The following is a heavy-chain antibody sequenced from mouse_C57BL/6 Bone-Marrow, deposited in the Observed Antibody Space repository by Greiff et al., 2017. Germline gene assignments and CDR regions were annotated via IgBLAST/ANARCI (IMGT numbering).Heavy chain of an antibody. CDR3: ARDYYGIYFDV. J-gene: IGHJ1*03. V-gene: IGHV5-16*01. D-gene: IGHD1-1*01. Sequence: EVQRVESEGGLVQPGSSMKLSCTASGFTFSDYYMAWVRQVPEKGLEWVANINYDGSSTYYLDSLKSRFIISRDNAKNILCLQMSSLKSEDTATYYCARDYYGIYFDVWGTGTTVTVSS. CDR2: INYDGSST. CDR1: GFTFSDYY.